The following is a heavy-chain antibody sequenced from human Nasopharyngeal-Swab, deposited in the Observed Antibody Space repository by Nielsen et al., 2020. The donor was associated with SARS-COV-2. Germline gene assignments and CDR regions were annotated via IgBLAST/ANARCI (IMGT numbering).Heavy chain of an antibody. V-gene: IGHV3-48*01. D-gene: IGHD3-16*02. CDR2: ISGSSGTI. CDR3: AKALTPYVWGSYRYMDY. Sequence: VRQAPGKGLEWVSYISGSSGTINYVDSVKGRFTISRDYSKTTLYLQMNSLRAEDTAVYYCAKALTPYVWGSYRYMDYWGQGTLVTVSS. J-gene: IGHJ4*02.